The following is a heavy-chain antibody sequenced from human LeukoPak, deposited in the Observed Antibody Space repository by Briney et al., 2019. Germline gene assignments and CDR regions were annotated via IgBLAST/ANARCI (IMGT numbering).Heavy chain of an antibody. D-gene: IGHD1-26*01. J-gene: IGHJ4*02. V-gene: IGHV7-4-1*02. CDR3: ARGRGALGY. Sequence: ASVKVSCKASGYTFTSYYMHWVRQTPGQGLEWMGWINTNTGKPTYAQGFIGRFVFSLDTSVTTTYLQISGLKAEDTAVYYCARGRGALGYWGQGTLVTVSS. CDR2: INTNTGKP. CDR1: GYTFTSYY.